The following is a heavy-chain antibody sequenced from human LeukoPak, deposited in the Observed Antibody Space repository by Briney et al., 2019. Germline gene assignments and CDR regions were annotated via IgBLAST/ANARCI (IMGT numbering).Heavy chain of an antibody. CDR1: GGFISSGGYS. V-gene: IGHV4-30-2*01. J-gene: IGHJ4*02. Sequence: SETLSLTCAVSGGFISSGGYSWSWIRQPPGKGLEWIGYIYHSGSTYYNPSLKSRVTISVDRSKNQFSLKLSSVTAADTAVYYCARDGYYDSSPSTPFYYWGQGTLVTVSS. CDR3: ARDGYYDSSPSTPFYY. D-gene: IGHD3-22*01. CDR2: IYHSGST.